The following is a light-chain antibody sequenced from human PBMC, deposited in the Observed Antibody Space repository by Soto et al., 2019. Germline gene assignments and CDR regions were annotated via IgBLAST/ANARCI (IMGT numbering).Light chain of an antibody. J-gene: IGLJ2*01. CDR2: DVN. V-gene: IGLV2-23*02. CDR1: RSDVGSYNL. Sequence: QSVLTQPASVSGSPGQSITISCTGSRSDVGSYNLVSWYQHHPGKAPKLMIYDVNKRPSGVSNRFSGSKSGNTASLTISWLQPEDEADYYCCSYAGSSTVIFVGGTKLTVL. CDR3: CSYAGSSTVI.